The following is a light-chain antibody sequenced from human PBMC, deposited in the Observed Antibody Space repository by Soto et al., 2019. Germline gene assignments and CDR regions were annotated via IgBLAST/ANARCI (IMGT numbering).Light chain of an antibody. V-gene: IGLV2-8*01. CDR1: SSDVGGYSY. J-gene: IGLJ1*01. CDR2: EVS. CDR3: CSYAGSSTYV. Sequence: QSALTQPPSASGSPGQSVTISCTGTSSDVGGYSYVSWYQHHPGKAPKLMIYEVSKRPSGVPDRFSGSKSANTASLTISGLQAEDEADYYCCSYAGSSTYVFGTGTKVTVL.